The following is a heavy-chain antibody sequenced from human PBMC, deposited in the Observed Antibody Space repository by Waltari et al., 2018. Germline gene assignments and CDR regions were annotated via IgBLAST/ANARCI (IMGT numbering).Heavy chain of an antibody. CDR1: GYSISSGYY. D-gene: IGHD3-22*01. CDR3: ASSNDSSGYYYVDAFDI. CDR2: IYHSGGT. J-gene: IGHJ3*02. V-gene: IGHV4-38-2*01. Sequence: QVQLQESGPGLVKPSETLSLTCAVSGYSISSGYYWGWIRQPPGKGLEWIGSIYHSGGTYYNRALKSRVTISVDTAKNQFSLKLGSVTAADTAVYYCASSNDSSGYYYVDAFDIWGQGTMVTVSS.